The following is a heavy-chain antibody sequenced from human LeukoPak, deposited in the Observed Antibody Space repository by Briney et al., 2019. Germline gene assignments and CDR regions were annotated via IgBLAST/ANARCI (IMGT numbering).Heavy chain of an antibody. J-gene: IGHJ4*02. Sequence: SETPSLTCTVSGGSISNYYWSWIRQPPGKGLEWIGEINHSGSTNYNPSLKSRVTISVDTSKNQFSLKLSSVTAAGTAVYYCASLPMVRGAAVDYWGQGTLVTVSS. CDR1: GGSISNYY. V-gene: IGHV4-34*01. D-gene: IGHD3-10*01. CDR2: INHSGST. CDR3: ASLPMVRGAAVDY.